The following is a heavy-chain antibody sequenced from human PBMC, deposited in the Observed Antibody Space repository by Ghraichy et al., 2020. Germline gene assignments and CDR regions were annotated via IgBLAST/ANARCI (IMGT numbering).Heavy chain of an antibody. D-gene: IGHD4-11*01. CDR3: ARDYSGAAYWFDP. V-gene: IGHV3-48*04. Sequence: GESLNISCAASGFSFKDYTMNWVRQAPGKGLEWVSYISGSGATIYYADSVRGRFTISRDNAKNSLFLQMNSLRVEDTAVYYCARDYSGAAYWFDPWGQGILVTVSS. CDR1: GFSFKDYT. CDR2: ISGSGATI. J-gene: IGHJ5*02.